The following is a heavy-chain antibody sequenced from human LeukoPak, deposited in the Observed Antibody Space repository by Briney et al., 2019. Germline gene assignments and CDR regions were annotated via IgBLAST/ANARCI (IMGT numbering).Heavy chain of an antibody. Sequence: GGSLRLSCAASGFTFSNYAMSWVRQAPGKGLEWVSAISGSGGSTYYADSVKGRFTISRDNSKNTLCLQMNSLRAEDTAVYYCAKDTGVWYFDLWGRGTLVTVSS. CDR3: AKDTGVWYFDL. CDR2: ISGSGGST. D-gene: IGHD4-17*01. V-gene: IGHV3-23*01. J-gene: IGHJ2*01. CDR1: GFTFSNYA.